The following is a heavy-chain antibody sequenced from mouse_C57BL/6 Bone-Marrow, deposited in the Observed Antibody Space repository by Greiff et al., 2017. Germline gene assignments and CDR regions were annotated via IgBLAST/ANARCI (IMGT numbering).Heavy chain of an antibody. CDR1: GFTFSSYA. CDR2: ISDGGSYT. J-gene: IGHJ4*01. CDR3: ARDALYYDYHYYAMDY. Sequence: EVQLVESGGGLVKPGGSLKLSCAASGFTFSSYAMSWVRQTPEKRLEWVATISDGGSYTYYPDNVKGRFTISRDKAKNNLYLQMSHLKSEDTAMYYCARDALYYDYHYYAMDYWGQGTSVTVSS. D-gene: IGHD2-4*01. V-gene: IGHV5-4*01.